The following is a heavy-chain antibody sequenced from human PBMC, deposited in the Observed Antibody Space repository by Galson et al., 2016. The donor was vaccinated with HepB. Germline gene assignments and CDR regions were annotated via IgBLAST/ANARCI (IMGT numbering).Heavy chain of an antibody. CDR3: ASRGPDLLTGYAP. J-gene: IGHJ5*02. CDR1: GYNFSNSW. V-gene: IGHV5-10-1*01. D-gene: IGHD3-9*01. CDR2: INPSDSYT. Sequence: QSGAEVKKPGESLRISCNGSGYNFSNSWINWVRQMPGKGLEWMGRINPSDSYTRYSPSFQGHVTFSFDKSIGTAYLQWSRLRASDTAVYYCASRGPDLLTGYAPWGQGTLVTVSS.